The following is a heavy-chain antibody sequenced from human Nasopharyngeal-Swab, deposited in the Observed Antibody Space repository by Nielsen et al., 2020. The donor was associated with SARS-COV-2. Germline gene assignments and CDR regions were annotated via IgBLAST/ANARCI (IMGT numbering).Heavy chain of an antibody. CDR2: ISSSSTI. J-gene: IGHJ1*01. V-gene: IGHV3-48*04. CDR3: ARVTGTPEYFQH. D-gene: IGHD3-10*01. CDR1: GFTFSSYS. Sequence: GGSLRLSCAASGFTFSSYSMNWVRQAPGKGLEWVSYISSSSTIYYADSVKGRFTISRDNAKNSLYLQMNSLRAEDTAVYYCARVTGTPEYFQHWGQGTLVTVSS.